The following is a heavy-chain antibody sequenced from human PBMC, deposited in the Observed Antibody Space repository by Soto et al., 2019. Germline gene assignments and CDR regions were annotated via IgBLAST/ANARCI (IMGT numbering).Heavy chain of an antibody. Sequence: SGPTLVNPTQTLTLTCTFSGFSLSASGMCVSWIRQPPGKALEWLALIDWDDDKYYSTSLKTRLTISKDTSKNQVVLTMTNMDPVDTATYYCARNPQLELGHGMDVWGQGTTVTVSS. V-gene: IGHV2-70*01. CDR2: IDWDDDK. CDR1: GFSLSASGMC. J-gene: IGHJ6*02. CDR3: ARNPQLELGHGMDV. D-gene: IGHD1-1*01.